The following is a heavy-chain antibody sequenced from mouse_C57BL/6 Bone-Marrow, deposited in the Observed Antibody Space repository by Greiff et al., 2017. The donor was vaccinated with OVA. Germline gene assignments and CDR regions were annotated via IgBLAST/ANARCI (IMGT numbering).Heavy chain of an antibody. Sequence: VQLQQSGAELVRPGASVKLSCTASGFNIKDDYMHWVKQRPEQGLEWIGWIDPENGDTEYASKFQGKATITADTSSNTAYLQLSSLTSEDTAVYYCTTGTTVVTMDYWGQGTSVTVSS. V-gene: IGHV14-4*01. CDR1: GFNIKDDY. D-gene: IGHD1-1*01. CDR2: IDPENGDT. CDR3: TTGTTVVTMDY. J-gene: IGHJ4*01.